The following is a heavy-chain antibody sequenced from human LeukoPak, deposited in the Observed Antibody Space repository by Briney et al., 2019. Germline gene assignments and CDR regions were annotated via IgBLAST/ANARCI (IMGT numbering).Heavy chain of an antibody. J-gene: IGHJ4*02. CDR3: ARDRESTTIFDY. CDR2: ISYDGSNK. Sequence: PGGSLRLSCKASGFTFSSYAMHWVRQAPGKGLEWVAVISYDGSNKYYADSVKGRFTISRDNSKNTLYLQMNSLRAEDTAVYYCARDRESTTIFDYWGQGTLVTVSS. CDR1: GFTFSSYA. D-gene: IGHD5/OR15-5a*01. V-gene: IGHV3-30*04.